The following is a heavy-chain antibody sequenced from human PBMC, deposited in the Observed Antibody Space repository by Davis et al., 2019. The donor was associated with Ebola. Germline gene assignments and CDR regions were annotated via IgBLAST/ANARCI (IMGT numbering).Heavy chain of an antibody. J-gene: IGHJ6*02. D-gene: IGHD6-6*01. CDR3: SRDLKHRPPSYYDGMDV. Sequence: GGSLRLSCRVSGFTFGDYAINWVRQAPGKGLEWVGFISSKAYGGKPAYAASVKGRFTISRDDSRSIAYLQMDSLKIEDTAVYYCSRDLKHRPPSYYDGMDVWGQGTTVTVSS. V-gene: IGHV3-49*04. CDR1: GFTFGDYA. CDR2: ISSKAYGGKP.